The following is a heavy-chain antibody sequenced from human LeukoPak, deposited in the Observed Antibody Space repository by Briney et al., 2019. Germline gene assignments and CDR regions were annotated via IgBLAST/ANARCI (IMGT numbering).Heavy chain of an antibody. J-gene: IGHJ4*02. CDR2: IYYSGSA. V-gene: IGHV4-39*01. D-gene: IGHD2-15*01. Sequence: SESLSLTCTVSGGSLSSSSYYWGWIRQPPGKGLECIGSIYYSGSAYYNPSLKSRVTISVDTSKNQCSLYLSSVTAADTAVYYCATRRSGGWNFDYWGRGTLVTVSS. CDR3: ATRRSGGWNFDY. CDR1: GGSLSSSSYY.